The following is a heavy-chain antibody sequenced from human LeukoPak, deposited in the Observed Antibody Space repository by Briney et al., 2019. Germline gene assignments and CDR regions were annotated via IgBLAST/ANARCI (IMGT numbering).Heavy chain of an antibody. Sequence: PGRSLRLSCAASGFTFSTYGMHWVRQAPGKGLEWVAVISFDGSNKYYADSVKGRFTISRDNSKKTLYLQMNSLRAEDTAVYYCAKGSTNYYDGSGIVDYWGQGTLVTVSS. V-gene: IGHV3-30*18. CDR2: ISFDGSNK. CDR1: GFTFSTYG. CDR3: AKGSTNYYDGSGIVDY. D-gene: IGHD3-22*01. J-gene: IGHJ4*02.